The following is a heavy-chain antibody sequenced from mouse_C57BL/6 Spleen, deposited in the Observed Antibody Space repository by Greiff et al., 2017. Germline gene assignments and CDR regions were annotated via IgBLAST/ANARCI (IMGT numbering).Heavy chain of an antibody. CDR1: GYSITSGYY. CDR3: ARVRGSSYSYWYFDV. Sequence: EVQLQQSGPGLVKPSQSLSLTCSVTGYSITSGYYWNWIRQFPGNKLEWMGYISYDGSNNYNPSLKNRISITRDTSKNQFFLKLNSVTTEDTATYYCARVRGSSYSYWYFDVWGTGTTVTVSS. V-gene: IGHV3-6*01. J-gene: IGHJ1*03. D-gene: IGHD1-1*01. CDR2: ISYDGSN.